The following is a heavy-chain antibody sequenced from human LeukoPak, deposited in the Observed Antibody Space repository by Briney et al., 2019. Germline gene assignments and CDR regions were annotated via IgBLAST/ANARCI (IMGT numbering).Heavy chain of an antibody. J-gene: IGHJ6*02. CDR2: ISYDGSNK. CDR1: GFTFSAYW. V-gene: IGHV3-30*18. Sequence: GGSLRLSCAASGFTFSAYWMTWVRQAPGKGLEWVAVISYDGSNKYYADSVKGRFTISRDNSKNTLYLQMNSLRAEDTAVYYCAKDHYKVYYYYGMDVWGQGTTVTVSS. D-gene: IGHD3-10*01. CDR3: AKDHYKVYYYYGMDV.